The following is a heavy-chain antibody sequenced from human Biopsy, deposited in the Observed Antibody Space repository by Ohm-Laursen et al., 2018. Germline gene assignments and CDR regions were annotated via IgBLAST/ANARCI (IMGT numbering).Heavy chain of an antibody. J-gene: IGHJ4*02. CDR1: GFTFSASA. CDR2: IRSKAKSYAT. CDR3: TVGGAGFDN. V-gene: IGHV3-73*01. Sequence: SLRLSCAASGFTFSASAVHWVRQASGKGLAWVGRIRSKAKSYATAYAASVTGRFTISRDVSKNTTYLQMNSLKTEDTAVYYCTVGGAGFDNWGQGTLVTVSS. D-gene: IGHD3-10*01.